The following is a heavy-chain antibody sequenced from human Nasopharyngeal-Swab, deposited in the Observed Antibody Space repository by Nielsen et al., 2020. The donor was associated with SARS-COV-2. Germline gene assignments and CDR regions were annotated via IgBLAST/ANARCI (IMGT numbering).Heavy chain of an antibody. V-gene: IGHV3-21*01. CDR2: ISSSATYI. CDR3: AREVAGRGVDY. D-gene: IGHD2-15*01. CDR1: GFTVTTYT. Sequence: GGSLRLSCVVSGFTVTTYTMNWVRQAPGKGLEWVSSISSSATYIYYADSVKGRFTISRDNAKNSLYLQMNSLRVGDTAVYYCAREVAGRGVDYWSQGTLVTVSS. J-gene: IGHJ4*02.